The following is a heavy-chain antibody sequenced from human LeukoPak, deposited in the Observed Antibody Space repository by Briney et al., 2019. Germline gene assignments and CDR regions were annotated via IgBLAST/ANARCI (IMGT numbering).Heavy chain of an antibody. CDR3: AKDFQSSGFNRFDP. Sequence: GRSLRLSCAASGFAFDDYAMHWVRQAPGKGLEWVSGISWNSGSIGYADSVKGRFTISRDNAKNSLYLQMNSLRAEDTALYYCAKDFQSSGFNRFDPWGQGTLVTVSS. CDR1: GFAFDDYA. CDR2: ISWNSGSI. V-gene: IGHV3-9*01. J-gene: IGHJ5*02. D-gene: IGHD6-25*01.